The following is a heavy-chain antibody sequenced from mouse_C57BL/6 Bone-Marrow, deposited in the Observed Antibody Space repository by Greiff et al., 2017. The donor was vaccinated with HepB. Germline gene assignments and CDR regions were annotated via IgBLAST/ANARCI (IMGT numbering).Heavy chain of an antibody. V-gene: IGHV1-64*01. D-gene: IGHD1-1*01. Sequence: QVQLQQPGAELVKPGASVKLSCKASGYTFTSYWMHWVKQRPGQGLEWIGMIHPNSGSTNYNEKFKSKATLTVAKSSSTAYIQLSSLTSEDSAVYYCARGYYGSEDYWGQGTTLTVSS. CDR1: GYTFTSYW. J-gene: IGHJ2*01. CDR3: ARGYYGSEDY. CDR2: IHPNSGST.